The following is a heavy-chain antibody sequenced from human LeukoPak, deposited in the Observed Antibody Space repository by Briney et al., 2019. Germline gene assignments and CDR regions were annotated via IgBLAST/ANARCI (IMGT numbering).Heavy chain of an antibody. CDR2: IYHSGST. Sequence: SETLSLTCTVFGYSISSGYYWGWIRPPPGKGLEWIGSIYHSGSTYYNPSLKSRVTISLDTSKNQFSLKLTSVTAADTAVYYCARVPHMDFGELTLLRFDPWGQGTLVAVSS. D-gene: IGHD3-10*01. V-gene: IGHV4-38-2*02. CDR1: GYSISSGYY. J-gene: IGHJ5*02. CDR3: ARVPHMDFGELTLLRFDP.